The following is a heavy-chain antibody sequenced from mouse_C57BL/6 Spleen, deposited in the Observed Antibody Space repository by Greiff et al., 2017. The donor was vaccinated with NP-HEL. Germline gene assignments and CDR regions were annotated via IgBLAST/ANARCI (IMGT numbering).Heavy chain of an antibody. V-gene: IGHV1-80*01. CDR2: IYPGDGDT. Sequence: VQLQESGAELVKPGASVKISCKASGYAFSSYWMNWVKQRPGKGLEWIGQIYPGDGDTNYNGKFKGKATLTADKSSSTAYMQLSSLTSEDSAVYFCARSWTTVGFMDYWGQGTSVTVSS. J-gene: IGHJ4*01. D-gene: IGHD1-1*01. CDR1: GYAFSSYW. CDR3: ARSWTTVGFMDY.